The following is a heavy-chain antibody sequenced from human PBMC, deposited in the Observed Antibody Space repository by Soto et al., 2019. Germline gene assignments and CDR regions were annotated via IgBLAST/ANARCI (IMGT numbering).Heavy chain of an antibody. CDR3: ARDSSGWYPNFDY. D-gene: IGHD6-19*01. J-gene: IGHJ4*02. V-gene: IGHV1-3*01. CDR2: INAGNGNT. Sequence: ASVKVSCKASGYTFTSYAMHWVRQAPGQRLEWMGWINAGNGNTKYSQKFQGRVTITRDTSASTAYMELSSLRSEDTAAYYCARDSSGWYPNFDYWGQGTPVTVSS. CDR1: GYTFTSYA.